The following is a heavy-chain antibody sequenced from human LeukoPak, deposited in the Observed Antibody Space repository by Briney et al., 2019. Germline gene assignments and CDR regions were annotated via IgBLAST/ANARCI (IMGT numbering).Heavy chain of an antibody. D-gene: IGHD6-19*01. CDR2: LYSGSST. CDR3: ARARTYSSGRWYYFDY. V-gene: IGHV3-66*01. Sequence: PGGSLRLSCAASGFTVSSNYMSWVRQAPGKGLEWVSILYSGSSTYYADSVKGRFTISRDTSRNTLYLQMNSLRAEDTAIYYCARARTYSSGRWYYFDYWGQGTLVTVSS. CDR1: GFTVSSNY. J-gene: IGHJ4*02.